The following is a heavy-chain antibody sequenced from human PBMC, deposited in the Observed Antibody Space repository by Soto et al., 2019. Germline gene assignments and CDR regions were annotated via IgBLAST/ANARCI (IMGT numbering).Heavy chain of an antibody. CDR3: ARGDATKIVVTTYYGMDV. Sequence: QVQLVQSGAEVKKPGSSVKVSCKASGGSLSNFGIRWVLQAPGQGLEWMGGIIPVFGTANYAQKFQGRVTISADESTSIVYMNVNSLRSEDTAVYYCARGDATKIVVTTYYGMDVWGQGTTVTVSS. J-gene: IGHJ6*02. D-gene: IGHD4-17*01. CDR1: GGSLSNFG. V-gene: IGHV1-69*12. CDR2: IIPVFGTA.